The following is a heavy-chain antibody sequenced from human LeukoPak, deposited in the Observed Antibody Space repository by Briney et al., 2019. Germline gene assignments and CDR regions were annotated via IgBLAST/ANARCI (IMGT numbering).Heavy chain of an antibody. Sequence: GGSLRLSCAASGFTFSSYSMNWVRQAPGKGLEWVSSISSSGSTTYYADSVKGRFTISRDNAKNSLYLQMNSLRAEDTAVYYCARAGGFGEFFDYWGQGTLVTVSS. CDR3: ARAGGFGEFFDY. CDR1: GFTFSSYS. J-gene: IGHJ4*02. V-gene: IGHV3-21*04. CDR2: ISSSGSTT. D-gene: IGHD3-10*01.